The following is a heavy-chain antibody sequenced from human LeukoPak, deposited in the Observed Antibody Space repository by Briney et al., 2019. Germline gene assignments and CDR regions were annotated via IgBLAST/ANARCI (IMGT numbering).Heavy chain of an antibody. CDR2: IKQDGGEK. V-gene: IGHV3-7*03. Sequence: GGSLRLSCAASGFSFSTYWMAWVRQAPGKGLEWVANIKQDGGEKYYVDSVKGRFTISRDNSKNTLYLQMNSLRAEDTAVYYCARRAGAYSHPYDYWGQGTLVTVSS. D-gene: IGHD4-17*01. CDR1: GFSFSTYW. J-gene: IGHJ4*02. CDR3: ARRAGAYSHPYDY.